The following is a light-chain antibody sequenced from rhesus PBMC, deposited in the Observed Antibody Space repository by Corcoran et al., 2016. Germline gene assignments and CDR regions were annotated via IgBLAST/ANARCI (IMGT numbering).Light chain of an antibody. Sequence: IQMTQSPSSLSASVGDRVTITCRASKVITNDLAWYQQKAGETPKLLFYEAFGLQSGIPSRFSGGGSGIVFTLTISSLESEDFATYYCQNYYQTPYSFGQGTKVEIK. CDR2: EAF. CDR3: QNYYQTPYS. J-gene: IGKJ2*01. V-gene: IGKV1-80*01. CDR1: KVITND.